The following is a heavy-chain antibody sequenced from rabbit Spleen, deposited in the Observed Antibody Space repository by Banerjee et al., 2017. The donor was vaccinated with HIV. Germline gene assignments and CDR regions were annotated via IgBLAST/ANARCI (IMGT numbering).Heavy chain of an antibody. CDR3: ARDLVGVIGWNFYL. Sequence: QEQLVESGGGLVQPEGSLTLTCKASGFSFSDRDVMCWVRQAPGKGLEWIACINAATANPFYATWAKGRFTISRTSSTTVTLRMTSLTAADRATYFCARDLVGVIGWNFYLWGPGTLVTVS. J-gene: IGHJ4*01. CDR1: GFSFSDRDV. CDR2: INAATANP. V-gene: IGHV1S45*01. D-gene: IGHD1-1*01.